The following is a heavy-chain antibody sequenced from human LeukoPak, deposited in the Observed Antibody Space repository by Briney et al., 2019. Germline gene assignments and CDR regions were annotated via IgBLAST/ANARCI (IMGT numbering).Heavy chain of an antibody. Sequence: QPGRSLRLSCAASGLTFSNHGMHWVRQAPGKGLEWVALIWYDGSNKEYAESVKGRFTISRDNSKNALYLQMNSLRDEDTAVYYCARDQGASTTAPKRKGRFDPWGQGTLVNGSS. V-gene: IGHV3-33*01. CDR1: GLTFSNHG. D-gene: IGHD1-1*01. CDR3: ARDQGASTTAPKRKGRFDP. CDR2: IWYDGSNK. J-gene: IGHJ5*02.